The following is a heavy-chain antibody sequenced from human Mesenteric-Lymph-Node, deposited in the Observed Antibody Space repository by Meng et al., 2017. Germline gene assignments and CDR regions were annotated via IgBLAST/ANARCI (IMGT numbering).Heavy chain of an antibody. D-gene: IGHD3-10*01. J-gene: IGHJ5*02. CDR2: INHSGST. V-gene: IGHV4-34*01. Sequence: SETLSLTCAVYGGSFSGYYWSWIRQPPGKGLEWIGEINHSGSTNYNPSLKSRVTISVDTSKNQFSLKLSSVTAADTAVYYCARDTTMVRGVSGWFDPWGQGTLVTVSS. CDR3: ARDTTMVRGVSGWFDP. CDR1: GGSFSGYY.